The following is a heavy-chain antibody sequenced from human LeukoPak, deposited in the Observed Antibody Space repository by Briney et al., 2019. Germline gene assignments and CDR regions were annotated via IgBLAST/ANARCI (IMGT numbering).Heavy chain of an antibody. CDR3: ARDLLAAGTY. CDR1: GFTFSSYS. Sequence: PGGSLRLSCAASGFTFSSYSMNWIRQAPGKGLEWVSSISSSSSYIYYADSVKGRFTISRDNAKNSLYLQMNSLRAEDTAVYYCARDLLAAGTYWGQGTLVTVSS. CDR2: ISSSSSYI. J-gene: IGHJ4*02. V-gene: IGHV3-21*01. D-gene: IGHD6-13*01.